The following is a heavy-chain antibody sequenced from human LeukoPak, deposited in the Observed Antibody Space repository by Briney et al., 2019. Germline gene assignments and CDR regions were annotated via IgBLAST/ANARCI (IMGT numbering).Heavy chain of an antibody. D-gene: IGHD3-22*01. CDR3: AKRYYDSSGYYFFDY. J-gene: IGHJ4*02. CDR1: GFTFSTYG. V-gene: IGHV3-23*01. Sequence: GGTLRLSCAASGFTFSTYGMSWVRQAPGTGLEWVSAISRSGANTYYADSVKGRFTISRDNSKNTLYLQMNSLRVEDTAVYYCAKRYYDSSGYYFFDYWGQGTLVTVSS. CDR2: ISRSGANT.